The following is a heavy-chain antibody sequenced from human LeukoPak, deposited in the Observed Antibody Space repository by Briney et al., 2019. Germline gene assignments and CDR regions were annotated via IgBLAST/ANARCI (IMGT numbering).Heavy chain of an antibody. J-gene: IGHJ4*02. Sequence: GGSLRLSCAASGFTFSSYGMHWVRQAPGKGLEWVAFIRYDGRNKYYADSVKGRFTISRDNSKNTLYLQMNSLRAEDTAVYYCAKRSRGDYFDYWGQGTLVTVSS. D-gene: IGHD3-10*01. CDR3: AKRSRGDYFDY. V-gene: IGHV3-30*02. CDR1: GFTFSSYG. CDR2: IRYDGRNK.